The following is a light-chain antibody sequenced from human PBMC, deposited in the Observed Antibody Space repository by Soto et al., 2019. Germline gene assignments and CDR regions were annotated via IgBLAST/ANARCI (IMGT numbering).Light chain of an antibody. CDR2: GAS. J-gene: IGKJ1*01. CDR1: QSMGSN. CDR3: QQYNNWPRKT. Sequence: EFVLTQSPATLSVSPGERATLSCRASQSMGSNLAWYQQKPGQAPRLLIYGASTRATGIPARFSGSGSGTEFTLTISSLQSEDFAVYYCQQYNNWPRKTFGQGTKVDIK. V-gene: IGKV3-15*01.